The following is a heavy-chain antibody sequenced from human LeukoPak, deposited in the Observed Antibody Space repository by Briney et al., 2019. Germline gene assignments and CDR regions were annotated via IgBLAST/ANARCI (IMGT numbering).Heavy chain of an antibody. J-gene: IGHJ4*02. CDR1: GFTFSSYG. CDR3: AKALPLLRYFDWYDDY. D-gene: IGHD3-9*01. Sequence: PGGTLRLPCAASGFTFSSYGMNWVRQAPGKGLEWVSAISGSGINTYYADSVKGRFTISRDNSKNTLYLQMNSLRAEDTAVYYCAKALPLLRYFDWYDDYWGQGTLVTVSS. V-gene: IGHV3-23*01. CDR2: ISGSGINT.